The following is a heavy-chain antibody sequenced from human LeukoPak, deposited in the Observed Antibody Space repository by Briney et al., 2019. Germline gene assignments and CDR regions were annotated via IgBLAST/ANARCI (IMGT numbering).Heavy chain of an antibody. D-gene: IGHD3-10*01. V-gene: IGHV4-34*01. CDR2: INHAGST. CDR1: GFTFSSYW. J-gene: IGHJ5*01. CDR3: ARIPPPGATAYGVVDS. Sequence: GSLRPSCAASGFTFSSYWMSWIRQPPGKGLEWLGEINHAGSTNYNPSLKSRVTISVDTSKNQFSLKLTSVTAADTAIYYCARIPPPGATAYGVVDSWGRGTLVTVS.